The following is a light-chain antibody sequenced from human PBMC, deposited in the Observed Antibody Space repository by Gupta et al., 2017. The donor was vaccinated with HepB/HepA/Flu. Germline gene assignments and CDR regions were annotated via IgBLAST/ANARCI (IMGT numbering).Light chain of an antibody. J-gene: IGKJ2*01. Sequence: EIVMTQSPPTLSVSPGESATLSCRASQNVNTNLAWLQQKPGQAPRLLIYSASTRASGIPARFSGSGSGTEFTLTINSLQAEDVAVYFCQQYNNRPQTFGQGTKLEIK. CDR2: SAS. CDR3: QQYNNRPQT. CDR1: QNVNTN. V-gene: IGKV3-15*01.